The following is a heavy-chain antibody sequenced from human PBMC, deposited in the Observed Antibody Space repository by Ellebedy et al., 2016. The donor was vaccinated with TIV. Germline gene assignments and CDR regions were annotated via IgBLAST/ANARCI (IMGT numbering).Heavy chain of an antibody. D-gene: IGHD3-3*01. V-gene: IGHV3-23*01. Sequence: GESLKISCAASGFTFSNYAMSWVRQAPGKGLEWVSAIGASGISTDYADSVKGRFTISRDNSKNTLYLEMNSLRVEDTAVYYCAKDQVTFFGVLFHYWGQGTLVTVSS. CDR1: GFTFSNYA. J-gene: IGHJ4*02. CDR3: AKDQVTFFGVLFHY. CDR2: IGASGIST.